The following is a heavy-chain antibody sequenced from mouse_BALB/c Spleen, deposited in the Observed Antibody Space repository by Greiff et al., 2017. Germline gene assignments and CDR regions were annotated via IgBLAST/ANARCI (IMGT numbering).Heavy chain of an antibody. J-gene: IGHJ1*01. CDR1: GFSFTGYG. V-gene: IGHV2-6-7*01. Sequence: QVQLKESGPGLVAPSQSLSITCTVSGFSFTGYGVNWVRQPPGKGLEWLGMIWGDGSTDYNSALKSRLSISKDNSKSQVFLKMNSLQTDDTARYYCARMITTPWYFDVWGAGTTVTVSS. CDR2: IWGDGST. D-gene: IGHD2-4*01. CDR3: ARMITTPWYFDV.